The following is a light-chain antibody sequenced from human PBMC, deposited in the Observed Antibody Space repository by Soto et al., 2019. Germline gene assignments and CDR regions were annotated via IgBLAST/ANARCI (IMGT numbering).Light chain of an antibody. CDR3: QQYGSSGT. V-gene: IGKV3-20*01. CDR1: QSVSNNY. J-gene: IGKJ1*01. CDR2: GAS. Sequence: EIVMTQSPGTLSLSPGERATLSCRASQSVSNNYLAWYQQKPGQAPRLLIYGASNRATGIPDRFSGSGSGTDFTLTISRMEPDDFAVYYCQQYGSSGTFGQGTKVDIK.